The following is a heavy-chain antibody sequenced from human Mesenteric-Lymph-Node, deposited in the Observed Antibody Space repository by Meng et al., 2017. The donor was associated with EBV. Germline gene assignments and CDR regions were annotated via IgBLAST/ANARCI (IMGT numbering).Heavy chain of an antibody. V-gene: IGHV1-2*06. CDR3: ARDGVDPVAAF. CDR2: IRPNSGAT. Sequence: ERLVQSGAEVKNPGASVRVSCKTAGHIFPDYYRHWVRQGPGRGLEWMGRIRPNSGATHYAQTFEDRVTMTRDTSISTVYMELSRLRSDDTAIYFCARDGVDPVAAFWGQGTLVTVSS. D-gene: IGHD6-19*01. J-gene: IGHJ4*02. CDR1: GHIFPDYY.